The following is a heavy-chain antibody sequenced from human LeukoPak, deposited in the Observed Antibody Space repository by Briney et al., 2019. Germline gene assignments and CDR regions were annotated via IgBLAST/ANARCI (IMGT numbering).Heavy chain of an antibody. CDR3: ARVRASSWTCFDY. D-gene: IGHD6-13*01. J-gene: IGHJ4*02. V-gene: IGHV1-2*04. CDR2: INPNSGGT. CDR1: GYTFTGYY. Sequence: GASVKVSCKASGYTFTGYYMHWVRQAPGQGLEWMGWINPNSGGTNYAQKFQGWVTMTRDTSISTAYMELSRLRSDDTAVYYCARVRASSWTCFDYWGQGTLVTVSS.